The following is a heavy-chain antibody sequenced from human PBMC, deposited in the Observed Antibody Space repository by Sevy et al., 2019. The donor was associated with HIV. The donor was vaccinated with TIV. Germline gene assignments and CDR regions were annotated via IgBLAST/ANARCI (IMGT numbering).Heavy chain of an antibody. CDR3: AKGAITMVRGVLDY. D-gene: IGHD3-10*01. Sequence: GSLRLSCAASGFTFSSYGMHWVRQAPGKGLEWVAFIRYDGSNKYYADSVKGRFTISRDNSKNTLYLQMNSLRAEDTAVYYCAKGAITMVRGVLDYWGQGTLVTVSS. V-gene: IGHV3-30*02. CDR1: GFTFSSYG. J-gene: IGHJ4*02. CDR2: IRYDGSNK.